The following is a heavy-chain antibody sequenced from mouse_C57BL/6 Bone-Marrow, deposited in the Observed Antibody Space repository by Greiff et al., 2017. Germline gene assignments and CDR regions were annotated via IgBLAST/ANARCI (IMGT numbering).Heavy chain of an antibody. V-gene: IGHV1-55*01. CDR2: IYPGSGST. D-gene: IGHD2-4*01. J-gene: IGHJ3*01. CDR1: GYTFTSYW. Sequence: QVQLKQPGAELVKPGASVKMSCKASGYTFTSYWITWVKQRPGQGLEWIGDIYPGSGSTNYNEQFKSKATLTVDTSSSTAYMQLSSLTAEDSAVYYCARGDYDLFAYWGQGTLVTVSA. CDR3: ARGDYDLFAY.